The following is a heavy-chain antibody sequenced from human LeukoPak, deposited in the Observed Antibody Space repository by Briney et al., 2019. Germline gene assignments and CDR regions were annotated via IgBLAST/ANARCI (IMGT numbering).Heavy chain of an antibody. CDR1: GCTFGDYA. Sequence: GRSLRLSCTASGCTFGDYAMSWVRQAPGKGLEWVGFIRSKAYGGTTEYAASVKGRFTISRDDSKSIAYLQMNSLKTEDTAVYYCTRGGGSYYWGQGTLVTVSS. D-gene: IGHD1-26*01. CDR2: IRSKAYGGTT. CDR3: TRGGGSYY. V-gene: IGHV3-49*04. J-gene: IGHJ4*02.